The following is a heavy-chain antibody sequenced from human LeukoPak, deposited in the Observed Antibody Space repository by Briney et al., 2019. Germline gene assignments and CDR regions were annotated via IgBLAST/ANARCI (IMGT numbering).Heavy chain of an antibody. CDR3: ARGWGAFQH. CDR2: ISTSGGTI. CDR1: GFSFSGYE. Sequence: GGSLTLTCAASGFSFSGYEKKWVRQAPGKGLECVSYISTSGGTIYYADSVKGRFTISRDNAKNSLYLQMNSLRAEDTAVYYCARGWGAFQHWGQGTLVTVSS. J-gene: IGHJ1*01. V-gene: IGHV3-48*03. D-gene: IGHD3-16*01.